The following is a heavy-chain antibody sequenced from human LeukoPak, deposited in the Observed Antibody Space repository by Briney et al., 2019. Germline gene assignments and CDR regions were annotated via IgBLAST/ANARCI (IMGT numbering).Heavy chain of an antibody. Sequence: SETLSLTCAVYGGSFSGYYWSWIRQPSGKGLEWIGEINHSGSTNYNPSLKSRVTISVDTSKNQFSLKLSSVTAADTAVYYCARRYCGGDCYSTEHYYFDYWGQGTLVTVSS. J-gene: IGHJ4*02. CDR3: ARRYCGGDCYSTEHYYFDY. CDR2: INHSGST. CDR1: GGSFSGYY. V-gene: IGHV4-34*01. D-gene: IGHD2-21*02.